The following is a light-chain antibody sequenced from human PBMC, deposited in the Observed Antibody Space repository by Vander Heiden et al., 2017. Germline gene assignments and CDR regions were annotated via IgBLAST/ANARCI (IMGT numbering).Light chain of an antibody. CDR3: QQYYSTPWT. V-gene: IGKV4-1*01. CDR1: QSVLYSSNNKNY. J-gene: IGKJ1*01. CDR2: WAA. Sequence: DIARTQSPDSLSVSLGERATINCKSSQSVLYSSNNKNYLAWYQQKPGQPPKLLIYWAATRESGVPDRISGSGSGTDFTLTISSLQAEDVAVYYCQQYYSTPWTFGQGTKVEIK.